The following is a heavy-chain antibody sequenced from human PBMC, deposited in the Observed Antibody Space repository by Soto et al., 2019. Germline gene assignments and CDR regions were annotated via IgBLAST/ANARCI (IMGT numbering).Heavy chain of an antibody. CDR2: ISAYNGNT. CDR3: ARVPLGGIAAAGSRWFDP. Sequence: VSVKVSCKASGYTFTSYGISWVRQAPGQGLEWMGWISAYNGNTNYAQKPQGRVTMTTDTSTSTAYMELRSLRSDDTAVYYCARVPLGGIAAAGSRWFDPWGQGTLVTVSS. J-gene: IGHJ5*02. D-gene: IGHD6-13*01. CDR1: GYTFTSYG. V-gene: IGHV1-18*01.